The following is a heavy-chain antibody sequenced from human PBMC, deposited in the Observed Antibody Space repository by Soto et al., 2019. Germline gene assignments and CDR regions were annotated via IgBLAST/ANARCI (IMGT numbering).Heavy chain of an antibody. CDR3: ARSHDYGDYTPRPYYFDY. V-gene: IGHV3-30-3*01. J-gene: IGHJ4*02. D-gene: IGHD4-17*01. CDR2: ISFDGSNK. CDR1: GFTLSSYA. Sequence: QVQLVESGGGVVQPGRSLRLSCATSGFTLSSYAMHWVRQAPGKGLEWVAIISFDGSNKYYADSVKGRFTISRDNSKNTLYLQMNSLRAEDTAVYYCARSHDYGDYTPRPYYFDYWGQGTLVTVSS.